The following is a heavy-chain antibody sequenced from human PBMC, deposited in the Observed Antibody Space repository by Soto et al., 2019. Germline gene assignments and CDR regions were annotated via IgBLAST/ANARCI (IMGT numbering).Heavy chain of an antibody. CDR3: ARFQSSGWYGNWFDP. CDR2: IYYSGIT. J-gene: IGHJ5*02. D-gene: IGHD6-19*01. Sequence: SLPMPVTCTVSGGTIISGGYYWNWIHKHPGKGLEWIGYIYYSGITYYNPSLKSRVTISVDTSKNQFSLKLSSVTAADTAVYYCARFQSSGWYGNWFDPWGQGTLVTVSS. V-gene: IGHV4-31*03. CDR1: GGTIISGGYY.